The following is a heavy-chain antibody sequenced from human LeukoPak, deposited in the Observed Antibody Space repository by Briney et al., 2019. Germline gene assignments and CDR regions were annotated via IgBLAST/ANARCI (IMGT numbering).Heavy chain of an antibody. CDR3: ARDGGSYYYYYYMDV. J-gene: IGHJ6*03. CDR1: GGSFSGYY. Sequence: SETLSLTCAVYGGSFSGYYWSWIRQPPGKGLEWIGEINHSGSTNYNPSLKSRVTISVDTSKNQFSLKLSSVAAADTAVYYCARDGGSYYYYYYMDVWGKGTTVTVSS. V-gene: IGHV4-34*01. CDR2: INHSGST. D-gene: IGHD1-26*01.